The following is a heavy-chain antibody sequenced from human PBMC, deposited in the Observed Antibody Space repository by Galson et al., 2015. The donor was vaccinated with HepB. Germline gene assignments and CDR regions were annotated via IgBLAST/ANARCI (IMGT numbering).Heavy chain of an antibody. CDR2: IEPSDSYT. CDR3: ARHLYSSPLLDY. J-gene: IGHJ4*02. V-gene: IGHV5-10-1*01. D-gene: IGHD6-6*01. Sequence: SGAEVTKPGESLRISCKGSGYSFTSYWISWVRQMPGKGLEWMGRIEPSDSYTNYSPSFQGHVTISADKSISTAYLRWSSLKASDTAMYYCARHLYSSPLLDYWGQGTLVTVSS. CDR1: GYSFTSYW.